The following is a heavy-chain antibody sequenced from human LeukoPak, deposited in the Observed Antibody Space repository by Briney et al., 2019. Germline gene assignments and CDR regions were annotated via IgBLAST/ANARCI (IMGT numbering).Heavy chain of an antibody. CDR2: IIPILGIA. CDR1: GYTFTSYG. D-gene: IGHD5-18*01. V-gene: IGHV1-69*04. CDR3: ARSEPSYGFVLFDY. Sequence: GASVKVSCKASGYTFTSYGISWVRQAPGQGLEWMGRIIPILGIANYAQKFQGRVTITADKSTSTAYMELSSLRSEDTAVYYCARSEPSYGFVLFDYWGQGTLVTVSS. J-gene: IGHJ4*02.